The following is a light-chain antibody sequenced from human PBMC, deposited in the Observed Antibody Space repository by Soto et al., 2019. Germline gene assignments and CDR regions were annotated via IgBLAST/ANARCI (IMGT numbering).Light chain of an antibody. CDR1: QSVSSN. CDR2: GAS. CDR3: QQYNNWPRT. Sequence: EIVMTQSPAPPSLSPGERATPSFQASQSVSSNLAWYQQKPGQAPRLLIYGASTRATGIPARFSGSGSGTEFTLTISSLQSEDFAVYYCQQYNNWPRTFGQGTKVDIK. J-gene: IGKJ1*01. V-gene: IGKV3-15*01.